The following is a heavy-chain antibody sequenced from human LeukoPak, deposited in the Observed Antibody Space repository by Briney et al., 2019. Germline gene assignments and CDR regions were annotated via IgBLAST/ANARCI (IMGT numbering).Heavy chain of an antibody. CDR1: GFTFRSHG. CDR2: IWYDGSKE. D-gene: IGHD3-22*01. J-gene: IGHJ4*02. V-gene: IGHV3-33*01. Sequence: GGSLRLSCAASGFTFRSHGMHWVRQAPGKGLEWAAVIWYDGSKEYYADSVKGRFTVSRDNSKNTIYLQMNSLRADDTAVYYCARITGNYYEIDYWGQGTLVTVSS. CDR3: ARITGNYYEIDY.